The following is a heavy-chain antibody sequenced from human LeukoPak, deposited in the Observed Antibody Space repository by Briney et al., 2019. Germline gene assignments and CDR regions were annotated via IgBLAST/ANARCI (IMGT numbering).Heavy chain of an antibody. Sequence: ASVKVSCKASGYTFTGYYVHWVRQAPGQGLEWMGWINPNSGGTNYAQKFQGRVTMTRDTSISTAYMELSRLRSDDTAVYYCARGGVGDQLPHDYWGQGTLVTVSS. D-gene: IGHD2-2*01. V-gene: IGHV1-2*02. CDR2: INPNSGGT. CDR1: GYTFTGYY. J-gene: IGHJ4*02. CDR3: ARGGVGDQLPHDY.